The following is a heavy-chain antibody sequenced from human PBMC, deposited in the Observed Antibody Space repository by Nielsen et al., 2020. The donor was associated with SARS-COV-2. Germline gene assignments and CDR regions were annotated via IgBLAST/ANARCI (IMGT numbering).Heavy chain of an antibody. V-gene: IGHV3-30-3*01. CDR1: GFTFSSYG. J-gene: IGHJ4*02. Sequence: SLRLSCAASGFTFSSYGMHWVRHAAGKGLEWVAVISYDGSEKYYADSVKGRFTISRDNSKNTLYLQINSLRAEDTAVYYCARGNGWGSYFDYWGQGTLVTVSS. CDR2: ISYDGSEK. D-gene: IGHD7-27*01. CDR3: ARGNGWGSYFDY.